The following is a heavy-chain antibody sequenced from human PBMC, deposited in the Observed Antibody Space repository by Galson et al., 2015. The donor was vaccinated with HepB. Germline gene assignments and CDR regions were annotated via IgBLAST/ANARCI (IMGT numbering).Heavy chain of an antibody. CDR3: ARQAAWSYGWTILVPRIYYFDY. J-gene: IGHJ4*02. V-gene: IGHV5-51*01. D-gene: IGHD5-18*01. Sequence: QSGAEVKKPGESLKISCNGSGYSFTSYWIGWVRQMPGKGLEWMGIIYPGDSDTRYSPSFQGQVTISADKSISTAYLQWSSLKASDTAMYYCARQAAWSYGWTILVPRIYYFDYWGQGTLVTVSS. CDR2: IYPGDSDT. CDR1: GYSFTSYW.